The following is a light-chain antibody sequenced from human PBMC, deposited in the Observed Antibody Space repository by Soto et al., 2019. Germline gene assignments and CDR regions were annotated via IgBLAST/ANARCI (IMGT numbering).Light chain of an antibody. CDR1: QSVSSN. J-gene: IGKJ1*01. Sequence: EIVMTQSPATLSVSPGESATLSCRASQSVSSNLAWYQQKPGQAPRLLIYGASTRATGIPARFSGSGSGTEFTLTISSLQSEDFAVYYCQHYNNWWTFGQGTKVDIK. CDR3: QHYNNWWT. CDR2: GAS. V-gene: IGKV3-15*01.